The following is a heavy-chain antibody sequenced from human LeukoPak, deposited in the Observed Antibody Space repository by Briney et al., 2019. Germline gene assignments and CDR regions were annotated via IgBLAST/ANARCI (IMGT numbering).Heavy chain of an antibody. CDR1: GGSISTYY. V-gene: IGHV4-59*01. Sequence: SETLCLTCIVSGGSISTYYWSWIRQPPGKGLEWIGDIYYSGSSNYNPSLKSRGTISVGTSNNQFSLKLSSVTAADTAVYYCARDKRTGYFHFWGQGTLVTVSS. D-gene: IGHD1-1*01. J-gene: IGHJ4*02. CDR2: IYYSGSS. CDR3: ARDKRTGYFHF.